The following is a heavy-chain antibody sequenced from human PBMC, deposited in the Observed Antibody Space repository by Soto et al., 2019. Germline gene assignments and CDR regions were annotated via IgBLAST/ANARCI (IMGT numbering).Heavy chain of an antibody. Sequence: PGESLKISCKGSGYSFTSYWIGWVRQMPGKGLEWMGIIYPGDSDTRYSPSFQGQVTISADKSISTAYLQWSSLKASDTVMYYCARTSGYDDYYFYYGMDVWGQGTTVTVSS. D-gene: IGHD5-12*01. CDR1: GYSFTSYW. J-gene: IGHJ6*02. CDR3: ARTSGYDDYYFYYGMDV. V-gene: IGHV5-51*01. CDR2: IYPGDSDT.